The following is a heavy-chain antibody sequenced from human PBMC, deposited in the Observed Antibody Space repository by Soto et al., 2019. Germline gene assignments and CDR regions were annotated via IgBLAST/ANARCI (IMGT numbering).Heavy chain of an antibody. CDR3: ARELARAGYYYYGMDV. J-gene: IGHJ6*02. CDR2: ISSSSSYI. Sequence: GGSLRLSCAASGFTFSSYSMNWVRQAPGKGLEWVSSISSSSSYIYYADSVKGRFTISRDNAKNSLYLQMNSLRAEDTAVYSCARELARAGYYYYGMDVWGQGTTVAVSS. D-gene: IGHD6-6*01. CDR1: GFTFSSYS. V-gene: IGHV3-21*01.